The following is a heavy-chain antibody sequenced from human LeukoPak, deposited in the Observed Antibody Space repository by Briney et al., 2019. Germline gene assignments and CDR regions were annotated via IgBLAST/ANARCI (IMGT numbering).Heavy chain of an antibody. J-gene: IGHJ4*02. CDR3: ARDQEGFDY. CDR1: GYTFTSYS. V-gene: IGHV1-18*01. Sequence: ASVKVSCKASGYTFTSYSISWVRQAPGQGLEWMGWISAYNGNTNYAQKFQGRVTVTRDTSTSTVHMELSGLRSEDTAVYYCARDQEGFDYWGQGTLVTVSS. CDR2: ISAYNGNT.